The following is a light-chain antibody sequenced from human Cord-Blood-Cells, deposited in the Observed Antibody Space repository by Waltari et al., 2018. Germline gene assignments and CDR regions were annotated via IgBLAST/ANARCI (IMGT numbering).Light chain of an antibody. CDR1: QGVLYSSNNKHY. CDR2: LAS. CDR3: QKYYCSTWT. Sequence: DSVMTQSPDSLGVSRGERATSNHKSSQGVLYSSNNKHYLAWYQQQPGQPPKLPISLASTQDAGVPHGFCGSGSGTCFNHTIGTLQAENVAVYYRQKYYCSTWTFGQGP. J-gene: IGKJ1*01. V-gene: IGKV4-1*01.